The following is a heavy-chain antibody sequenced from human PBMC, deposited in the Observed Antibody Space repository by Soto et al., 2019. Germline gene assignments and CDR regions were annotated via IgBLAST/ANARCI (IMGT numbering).Heavy chain of an antibody. V-gene: IGHV3-53*01. J-gene: IGHJ4*02. CDR1: GFTVSSNY. Sequence: PGGSLRLSCAASGFTVSSNYMSWVRQAPGKGLEWVSVIYSGGSTYYADSVKGRFTISRDNSKNTLYLQMNSLRAEDTAVYYCAREGLSGSGSYYDYFDYWGQGTLVTVSS. CDR3: AREGLSGSGSYYDYFDY. D-gene: IGHD1-26*01. CDR2: IYSGGST.